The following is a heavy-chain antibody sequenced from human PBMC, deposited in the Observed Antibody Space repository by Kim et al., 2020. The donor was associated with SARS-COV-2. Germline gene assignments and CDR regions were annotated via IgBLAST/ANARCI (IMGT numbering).Heavy chain of an antibody. J-gene: IGHJ3*01. D-gene: IGHD6-13*01. CDR2: ISDDANNT. V-gene: IGHV3-30*04. CDR1: GFTFSDFA. Sequence: GGSLRLSCAASGFTFSDFAFHWVRQAPGKGLEWVAVISDDANNTYDAESVKGRFTISRDNSKNTLYLQMNSLRAEDTAVYYCARGGYSSSWSIGEAFDFWGQGTMVTVSS. CDR3: ARGGYSSSWSIGEAFDF.